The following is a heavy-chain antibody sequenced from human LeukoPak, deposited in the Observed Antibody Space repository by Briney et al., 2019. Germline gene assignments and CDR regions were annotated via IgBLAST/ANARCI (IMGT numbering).Heavy chain of an antibody. CDR1: GFTFSSYG. V-gene: IGHV3-30*02. J-gene: IGHJ4*02. Sequence: PGGSLRLSCAAPGFTFSSYGMHWVRQAPGKGLEWVAFIRYDGSNKYYADSVKGRFTISRDNSKNTLYLQMNSLRAEDTAVYYCARADDFWSGYYYFDYWGQGTLVTVSS. CDR2: IRYDGSNK. CDR3: ARADDFWSGYYYFDY. D-gene: IGHD3-3*01.